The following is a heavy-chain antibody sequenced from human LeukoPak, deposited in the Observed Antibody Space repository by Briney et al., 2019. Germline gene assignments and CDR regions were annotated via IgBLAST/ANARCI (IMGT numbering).Heavy chain of an antibody. V-gene: IGHV4-39*07. CDR1: GGSISSSSYY. CDR2: IYYSGST. CDR3: ARGNYVWGSYRYYAFDI. J-gene: IGHJ3*02. Sequence: SETLSLTCTVSGGSISSSSYYWGWIRQPPGKGLEWIGSIYYSGSTYYNPSLKSRVTISVDTSKNQFSLKLSSVTAADTAVYYCARGNYVWGSYRYYAFDIWGQGTMVTVSS. D-gene: IGHD3-16*02.